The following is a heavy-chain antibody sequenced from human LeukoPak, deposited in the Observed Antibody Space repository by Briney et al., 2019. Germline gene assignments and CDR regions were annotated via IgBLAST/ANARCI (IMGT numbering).Heavy chain of an antibody. Sequence: GGSLRLSCVASGFTFSNYAMSWVRQAPGKGLEWVSVTTARGDSPYYADSVKGRFTISRDNSKNTLYLQMTSLRAEDTAIYYCAKIRAGYFPDAFDVGGRGTMVTVSS. V-gene: IGHV3-23*01. CDR3: AKIRAGYFPDAFDV. CDR2: TTARGDSP. CDR1: GFTFSNYA. D-gene: IGHD5-24*01. J-gene: IGHJ3*01.